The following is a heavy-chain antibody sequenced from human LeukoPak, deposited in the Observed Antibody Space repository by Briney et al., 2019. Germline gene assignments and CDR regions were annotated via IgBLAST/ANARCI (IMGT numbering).Heavy chain of an antibody. CDR1: GFTVSSNY. V-gene: IGHV3-66*02. CDR2: IYSGGST. J-gene: IGHJ6*02. Sequence: PGGSLRLYCAASGFTVSSNYMRWVRQAPGKGLEWVSVIYSGGSTYYADSVKGRFTISRDNSKNTLYLQMNSLRAEDTAVYYCGRGWLVLLWFGDYGMDVWGQGTTVTVSS. D-gene: IGHD3-10*01. CDR3: GRGWLVLLWFGDYGMDV.